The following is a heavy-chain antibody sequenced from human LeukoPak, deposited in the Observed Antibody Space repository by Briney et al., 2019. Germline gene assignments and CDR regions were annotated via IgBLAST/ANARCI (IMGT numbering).Heavy chain of an antibody. D-gene: IGHD3-22*01. CDR2: INHSGST. J-gene: IGHJ4*02. CDR3: ARGHYYDSSGYYDQGPRNDY. Sequence: SETLSLTCAVYGGSFSGYYWSWIRQPPGKGLEWIGEINHSGSTNYNPSLKSRVTISVDTSKNQFSLKLSSVTAADTAVYYCARGHYYDSSGYYDQGPRNDYWGQGTLVTVSS. CDR1: GGSFSGYY. V-gene: IGHV4-34*01.